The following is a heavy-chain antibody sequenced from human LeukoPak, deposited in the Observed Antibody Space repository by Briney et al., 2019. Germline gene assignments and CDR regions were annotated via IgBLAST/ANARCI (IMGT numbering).Heavy chain of an antibody. J-gene: IGHJ4*02. Sequence: GASVKVSCKASGYTFTSYDINWVRQATGQGLEWMGWMNPNSGNTGYARKFQGRVTITRNTSVSTAYMELSSLRSEDTAVYYCARGECSSTSCYPGYWGQGTLVTISS. CDR2: MNPNSGNT. D-gene: IGHD2-2*01. CDR1: GYTFTSYD. V-gene: IGHV1-8*01. CDR3: ARGECSSTSCYPGY.